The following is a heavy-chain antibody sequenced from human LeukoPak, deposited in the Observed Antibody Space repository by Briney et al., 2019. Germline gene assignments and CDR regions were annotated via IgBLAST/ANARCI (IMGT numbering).Heavy chain of an antibody. CDR3: ARLPGRSSPQSWFDP. CDR2: IYYSGST. Sequence: LETLSLTCTVSGGSISSSSYYWGWIRQPPGKGLEWIGSIYYSGSTYYNPSLKSRVTISVDTSKNQFSLKLSSVTAADTAVYYCARLPGRSSPQSWFDPWRQGTLVTVSS. V-gene: IGHV4-39*01. CDR1: GGSISSSSYY. J-gene: IGHJ5*02. D-gene: IGHD2-2*01.